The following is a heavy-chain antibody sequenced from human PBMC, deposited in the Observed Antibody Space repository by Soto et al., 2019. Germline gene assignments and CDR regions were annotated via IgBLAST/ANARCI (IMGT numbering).Heavy chain of an antibody. CDR2: IYYSGST. V-gene: IGHV4-39*01. Sequence: VAEGTIRGRSGCRSWINQPPGKGLEWIGSIYYSGSTYYNPSLKSRVTISVDTSKNQFSLKLSSVTAADTAVYYCARRRTNTAVVTSDLDYLGQGTLVTV. D-gene: IGHD5-18*01. CDR3: ARRRTNTAVVTSDLDY. J-gene: IGHJ4*02. CDR1: EGTIRGRSGC.